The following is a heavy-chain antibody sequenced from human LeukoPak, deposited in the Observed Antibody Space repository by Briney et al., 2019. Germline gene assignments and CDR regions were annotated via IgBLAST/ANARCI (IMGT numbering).Heavy chain of an antibody. V-gene: IGHV3-7*01. CDR2: IKQDGSEK. CDR3: ARDLGQH. J-gene: IGHJ4*02. CDR1: GFTFSSYS. Sequence: GGSLRLSCAASGFTFSSYSMSWVRQAPGKGLEWVANIKQDGSEKYYVDSVKGRFTISRDNAKNSLYLQMNSLRAEDTAVYYCARDLGQHWGQGTLVTVSS.